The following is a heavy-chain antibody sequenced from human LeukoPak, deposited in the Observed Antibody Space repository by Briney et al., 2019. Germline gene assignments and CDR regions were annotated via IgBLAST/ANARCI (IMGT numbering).Heavy chain of an antibody. V-gene: IGHV5-51*01. CDR1: VYSFTNYW. D-gene: IGHD3-22*01. J-gene: IGHJ6*02. CDR3: ARRLGYDSSGYSLYGMDV. Sequence: GESLKISCKDSVYSFTNYWIAWVRQMPGKGLEWMGIIYPGDSDTRYSPSFQGQVTISADKSISTAYLQWSSLKASDTAMYYCARRLGYDSSGYSLYGMDVWGQGTTVTVSS. CDR2: IYPGDSDT.